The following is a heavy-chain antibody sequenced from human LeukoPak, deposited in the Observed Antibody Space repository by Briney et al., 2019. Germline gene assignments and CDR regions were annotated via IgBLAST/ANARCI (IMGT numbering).Heavy chain of an antibody. D-gene: IGHD5-18*01. J-gene: IGHJ4*02. Sequence: SVKGRFTISRDNSKSTLYLQMNSLRTEDTAVYYCAKGRGGDYSYGSYYFDHWGQETLVTVSS. V-gene: IGHV3-30*02. CDR3: AKGRGGDYSYGSYYFDH.